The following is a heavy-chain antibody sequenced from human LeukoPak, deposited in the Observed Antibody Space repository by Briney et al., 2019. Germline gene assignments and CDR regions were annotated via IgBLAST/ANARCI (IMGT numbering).Heavy chain of an antibody. J-gene: IGHJ3*01. Sequence: GGSLRLSCAASGFTFSNYGMHWVRQAPGKGLEWVSAISGSGGSTYYADSVKGRFTISRDNSKNTLSLQMNSLRVEDTAMYFCAKDIQLSTWGLGTMVTVSS. V-gene: IGHV3-23*01. D-gene: IGHD5-24*01. CDR3: AKDIQLST. CDR2: ISGSGGST. CDR1: GFTFSNYG.